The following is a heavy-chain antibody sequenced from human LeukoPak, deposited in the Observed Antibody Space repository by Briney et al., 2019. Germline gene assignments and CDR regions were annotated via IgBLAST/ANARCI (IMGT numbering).Heavy chain of an antibody. CDR1: GFTFSSYA. Sequence: PGGSLRPSCAASGFTFSSYAMSWVRQAPGKGLEWVSAISGSGGSTYYADSVKGRFTISRDNSKNTLYLQMNSLRAEDTAVYYCAKDAIQDTRGAKYFQHWGQGTLVTVSS. J-gene: IGHJ1*01. V-gene: IGHV3-23*01. CDR2: ISGSGGST. CDR3: AKDAIQDTRGAKYFQH. D-gene: IGHD5-18*01.